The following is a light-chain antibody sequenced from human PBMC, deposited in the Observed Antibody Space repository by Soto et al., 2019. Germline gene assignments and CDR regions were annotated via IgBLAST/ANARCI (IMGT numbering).Light chain of an antibody. CDR2: DVN. CDR1: SSDVGGYNL. CDR3: SSYTSSSTLPDV. J-gene: IGLJ1*01. Sequence: QSALTQPASVSGSPGQSITISCTGTSSDVGGYNLVSWYQQYPDKAPKLMIFDVNTRPSGVSNRFSGSKSGNTAALTLSGLQAEDEADYYCSSYTSSSTLPDVFGTGTKLTVL. V-gene: IGLV2-14*01.